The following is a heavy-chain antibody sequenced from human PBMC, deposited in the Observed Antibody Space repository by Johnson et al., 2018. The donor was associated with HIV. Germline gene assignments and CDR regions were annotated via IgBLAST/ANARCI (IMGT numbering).Heavy chain of an antibody. Sequence: QVQLVESGGGVVQPGRSLRLSCAASGFTFSSYGMHWVRQAPGKGLEWVAVISYDGSNKYYADSVKGRFTISRDNSKNTLYLQMTSLRAEDTALYYCARGRGGDPIAFDIWGQGTMVTVSS. CDR2: ISYDGSNK. V-gene: IGHV3-30*19. J-gene: IGHJ3*02. CDR1: GFTFSSYG. CDR3: ARGRGGDPIAFDI. D-gene: IGHD3-16*01.